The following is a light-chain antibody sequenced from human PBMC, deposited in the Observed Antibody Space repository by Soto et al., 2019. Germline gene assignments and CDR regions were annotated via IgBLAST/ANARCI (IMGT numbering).Light chain of an antibody. J-gene: IGLJ1*01. CDR3: QSYDSSLSEYV. CDR1: SSNIGAGYD. CDR2: DNS. Sequence: QSVRTQPPSGSGAPGQRVTISCTGSSSNIGAGYDVHWYQQLPGTAPKLLIYDNSNRPSGVPDRFSGSKSGTSASLAITGLQAEDEADYYCQSYDSSLSEYVFGTGTKVTV. V-gene: IGLV1-40*01.